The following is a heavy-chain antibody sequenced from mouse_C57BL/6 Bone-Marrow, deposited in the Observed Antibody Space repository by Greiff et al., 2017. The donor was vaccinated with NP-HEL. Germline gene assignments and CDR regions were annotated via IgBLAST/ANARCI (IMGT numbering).Heavy chain of an antibody. CDR3: ASDYYGSSGAY. D-gene: IGHD1-1*01. Sequence: QVHVKQSGAELAKPGASVKLSCKASGYTFTSYWMHWVKQRPGQGLEWIGYINPSSGYTKYNQKFKDKATLTADKSSSTAYMQLSSLTYEDSAVYYCASDYYGSSGAYWGQGTLVTVSA. V-gene: IGHV1-7*01. CDR1: GYTFTSYW. CDR2: INPSSGYT. J-gene: IGHJ3*01.